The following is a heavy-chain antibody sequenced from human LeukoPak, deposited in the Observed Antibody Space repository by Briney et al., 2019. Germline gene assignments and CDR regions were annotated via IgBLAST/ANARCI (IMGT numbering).Heavy chain of an antibody. Sequence: SETLSLTCTVSGGSVSSGDYYWSWIRQPPGKGLEWIGSVYHSGETYYNPSLNSRVTISVDRSKNQLSLKLNSVTAADTAMYYCASRGYYDNSGYFRNWGQGTLVTVSS. D-gene: IGHD3-22*01. J-gene: IGHJ4*02. CDR1: GGSVSSGDYY. CDR3: ASRGYYDNSGYFRN. V-gene: IGHV4-30-2*02. CDR2: VYHSGET.